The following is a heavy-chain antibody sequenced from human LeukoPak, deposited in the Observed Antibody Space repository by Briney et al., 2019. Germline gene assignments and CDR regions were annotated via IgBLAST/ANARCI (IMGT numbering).Heavy chain of an antibody. D-gene: IGHD3-10*01. J-gene: IGHJ6*03. CDR2: INHSGST. CDR3: ARGGGRGVIITGYYYYYYMDV. V-gene: IGHV4-34*01. Sequence: PSETLSLTCAVYGGSFSGYYWSWIRQPPGKGLGWIGEINHSGSTNYNPSLKSRVTISVDTSKNQFSLKLSSVTAADTAVYYCARGGGRGVIITGYYYYYYMDVWGKGTTVTVSS. CDR1: GGSFSGYY.